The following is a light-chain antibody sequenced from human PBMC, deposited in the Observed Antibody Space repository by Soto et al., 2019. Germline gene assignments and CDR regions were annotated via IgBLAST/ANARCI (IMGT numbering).Light chain of an antibody. CDR2: DVY. CDR1: SIGGFNY. CDR3: CTYAGIYTYV. J-gene: IGLJ1*01. Sequence: QSALTQPRSVSGSLGQSVTISCTGSSIGGFNYVSWYQQHPGKAPRVVIYDVYKRPSGVPDRFSGSKSGNTASLTISGLQADDEADYYCCTYAGIYTYVFGSGTKVTVL. V-gene: IGLV2-11*01.